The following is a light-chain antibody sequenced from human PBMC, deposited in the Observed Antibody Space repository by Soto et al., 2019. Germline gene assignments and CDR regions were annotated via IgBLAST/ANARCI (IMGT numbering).Light chain of an antibody. V-gene: IGLV2-14*01. J-gene: IGLJ1*01. CDR1: SSDVGGYNY. Sequence: QSALTQPASVSESPGQSITISCTGTSSDVGGYNYVSWYQQHPGKAPKLMIYDVSNRPSGVSNRFSGSKSGNTAALTISGLHAEDEADYYCSSYTSSSTLVFGTGTKLTVL. CDR3: SSYTSSSTLV. CDR2: DVS.